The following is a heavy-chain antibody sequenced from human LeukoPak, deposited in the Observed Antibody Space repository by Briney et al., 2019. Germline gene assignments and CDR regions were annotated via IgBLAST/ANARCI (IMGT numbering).Heavy chain of an antibody. CDR1: GGSISSYY. CDR2: IYTSGST. V-gene: IGHV4-4*07. CDR3: ARDGGVRGVNWFDP. Sequence: SETLSLTCTVSGGSISSYYWSWIRQPAGKGLEWIGRIYTSGSTNYNPSLKSRVTMSVDTSKNQFSLKLSSVTAADTAVYYCARDGGVRGVNWFDPWGQGTLVTVPS. D-gene: IGHD3-10*01. J-gene: IGHJ5*02.